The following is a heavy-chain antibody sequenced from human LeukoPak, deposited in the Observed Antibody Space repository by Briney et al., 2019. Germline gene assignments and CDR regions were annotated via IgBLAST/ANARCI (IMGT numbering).Heavy chain of an antibody. CDR1: GYSFSSYG. J-gene: IGHJ5*02. CDR2: ISAYNGNT. V-gene: IGHV1-18*01. CDR3: ARDVGDIVTIPAAISVP. Sequence: GASVKVSCKASGYSFSSYGISWVLQAPGHGLEWMGWISAYNGNTKYAQMLQGRVTMTTDTSTSTAYMEVRSLRSDDTAMYYCARDVGDIVTIPAAISVPWGQGTLVTVSS. D-gene: IGHD2-2*01.